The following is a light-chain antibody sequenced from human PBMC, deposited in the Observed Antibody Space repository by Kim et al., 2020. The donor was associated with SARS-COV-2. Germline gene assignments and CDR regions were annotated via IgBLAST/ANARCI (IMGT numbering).Light chain of an antibody. V-gene: IGKV3-20*01. CDR1: QSVRANY. J-gene: IGKJ2*01. Sequence: IVLTQSPGTLSLSPGERATLFCRASQSVRANYLGWYQQKPGLAPRLLIYAASSRATGIPDRFSGSGSGTDFTLTISRLEPEDFAVYYCQQYGSSFYTFGQGIKLEI. CDR2: AAS. CDR3: QQYGSSFYT.